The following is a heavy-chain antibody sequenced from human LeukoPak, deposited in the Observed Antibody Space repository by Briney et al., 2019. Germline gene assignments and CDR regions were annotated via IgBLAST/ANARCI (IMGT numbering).Heavy chain of an antibody. D-gene: IGHD5-12*01. V-gene: IGHV3-21*01. CDR3: ARDGRAMGGYDYYYYYTDV. Sequence: NPGGSLRLSCAASGFTFSSYSMNWVRQAPGKGLEWVSSISSSSSYIYYADSVKGRFTISRDNAKNSLYLQMNSLRAEDTAVYYCARDGRAMGGYDYYYYYTDVWGKGTTVTISS. CDR1: GFTFSSYS. CDR2: ISSSSSYI. J-gene: IGHJ6*03.